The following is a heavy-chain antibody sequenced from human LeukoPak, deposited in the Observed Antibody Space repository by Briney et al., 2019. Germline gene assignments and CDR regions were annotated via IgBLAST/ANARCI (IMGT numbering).Heavy chain of an antibody. D-gene: IGHD2-15*01. CDR2: FCYSGSTNFT. Sequence: SETLSLTCTVSGGSISGSYWSWIRQPPGKGLEWIGYFCYSGSTNFTNYNPSLKSRVTISVDTSKNQFSLNLTSVAAADTAVYYCARDSGGSSYGMDVLGQWTTVTVSS. J-gene: IGHJ6*02. V-gene: IGHV4-59*01. CDR1: GGSISGSY. CDR3: ARDSGGSSYGMDV.